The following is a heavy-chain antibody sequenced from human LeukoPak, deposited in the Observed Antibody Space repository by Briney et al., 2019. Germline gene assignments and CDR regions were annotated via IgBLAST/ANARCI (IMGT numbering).Heavy chain of an antibody. CDR3: AKGLGAFDY. Sequence: PGRSLRLSCAASGFTFSSYGMHWVRQAPGKGLEWVAVISYDGSNKYYADSVKGRFTISRDNSKNTLYLQMNSLRAEDTAVYYCAKGLGAFDYRGQGTLVTVSS. CDR1: GFTFSSYG. J-gene: IGHJ4*02. V-gene: IGHV3-30*18. CDR2: ISYDGSNK.